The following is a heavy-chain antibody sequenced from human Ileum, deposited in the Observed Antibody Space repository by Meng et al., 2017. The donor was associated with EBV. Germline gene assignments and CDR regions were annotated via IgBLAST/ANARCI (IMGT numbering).Heavy chain of an antibody. D-gene: IGHD3-10*01. J-gene: IGHJ4*02. CDR2: VYHDGAT. CDR1: GDSVSGSDW. Sequence: QVQLQGSGPGLVKPSGTRSLTCAVSGDSVSGSDWWSWVRQPPGKGLEWIGEVYHDGATNYHPSLKSRVTISLDKSKNEVNLHLNSLTAADTAVYFCARSSPVVRGLDYWGQGTLVTVSS. V-gene: IGHV4-4*02. CDR3: ARSSPVVRGLDY.